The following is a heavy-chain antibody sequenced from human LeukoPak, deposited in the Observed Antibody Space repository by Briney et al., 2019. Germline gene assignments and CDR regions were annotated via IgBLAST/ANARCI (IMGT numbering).Heavy chain of an antibody. CDR2: INPNSGGT. Sequence: ASVKVSCKASGYTFTGYYMHWVRQAPGQGLEWMGWINPNSGGTNYAQKFQGRVTMTRDTSISAAYMELSRLRSDDTAVYYCARDEDSGSFDRDWGQGTLVTVSS. V-gene: IGHV1-2*02. J-gene: IGHJ4*02. CDR1: GYTFTGYY. D-gene: IGHD1-26*01. CDR3: ARDEDSGSFDRD.